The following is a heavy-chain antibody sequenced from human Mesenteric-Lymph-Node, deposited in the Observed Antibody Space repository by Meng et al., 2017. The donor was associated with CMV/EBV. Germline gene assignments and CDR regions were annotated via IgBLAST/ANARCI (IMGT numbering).Heavy chain of an antibody. CDR3: ARGGLWGFDY. J-gene: IGHJ4*02. Sequence: GGSLRLSCAASGFAFSNYVMHWVRQAPGKGLEWVAVISYDGSNKYYADSVKGRFTISRDNSKNTLYLQMNSLRAEDTAVYYCARGGLWGFDYWGQGTLVTVSS. D-gene: IGHD2/OR15-2a*01. CDR1: GFAFSNYV. V-gene: IGHV3-30*19. CDR2: ISYDGSNK.